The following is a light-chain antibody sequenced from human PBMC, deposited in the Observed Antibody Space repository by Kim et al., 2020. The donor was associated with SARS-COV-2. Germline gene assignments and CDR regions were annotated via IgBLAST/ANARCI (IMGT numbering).Light chain of an antibody. CDR2: GAS. Sequence: SPGERATLACRASQSISSTFVAWYQQSPGQAPRLLSYGASNRATGIPDRFSGSGSGTDFTLTISRLEPDDFAMYYCQQYAISPWTFGQGTKVDIK. V-gene: IGKV3-20*01. CDR1: QSISSTF. CDR3: QQYAISPWT. J-gene: IGKJ1*01.